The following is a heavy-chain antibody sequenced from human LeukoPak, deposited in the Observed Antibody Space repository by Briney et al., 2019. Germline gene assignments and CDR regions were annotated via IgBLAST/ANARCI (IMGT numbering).Heavy chain of an antibody. J-gene: IGHJ4*02. CDR2: IYYSGST. D-gene: IGHD2-2*01. CDR1: GGSISSGGYY. CDR3: AREPAYCSSTSCYSSYFDY. Sequence: SQTLSLTCTVSGGSISSGGYYWSWIRQHPGKGLEWLGYIYYSGSTYYNPSLKSRVTISVDTSKNQFSLKLSSVTAADTAVYYCAREPAYCSSTSCYSSYFDYWGQGTLVTVSS. V-gene: IGHV4-31*03.